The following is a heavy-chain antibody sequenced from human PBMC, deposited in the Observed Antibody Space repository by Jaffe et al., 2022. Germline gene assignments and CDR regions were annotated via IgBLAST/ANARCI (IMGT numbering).Heavy chain of an antibody. CDR2: IYHSGST. D-gene: IGHD4-17*01. CDR3: ARVPFVVDHITTTVEQYYYYYYMDV. V-gene: IGHV4-4*02. J-gene: IGHJ6*03. Sequence: QVQLQESGPGLVKPSGTLSLTCAVSGGSISSSNWWSWVRQPPGKGLEWIGEIYHSGSTNYNPSLKSRVTISVDKSKNQFSLKLSSVTAADTAVYYCARVPFVVDHITTTVEQYYYYYYMDVWGKGTTVTVSS. CDR1: GGSISSSNW.